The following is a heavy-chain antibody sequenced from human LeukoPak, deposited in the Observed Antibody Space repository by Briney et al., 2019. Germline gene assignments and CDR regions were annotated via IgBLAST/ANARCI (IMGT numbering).Heavy chain of an antibody. CDR3: ARDGFVDTSMDN. CDR1: GFTFSSYA. D-gene: IGHD5-18*01. J-gene: IGHJ4*02. CDR2: ISYDGSNK. V-gene: IGHV3-30-3*01. Sequence: TGGSLRLSCAASGFTFSSYAMHWVRQAPGKGLEWVAVISYDGSNKYYADSVKGRFTISRDNSKNTLYLQMNSLRAEDTAVYYCARDGFVDTSMDNWGQGTLVTVSS.